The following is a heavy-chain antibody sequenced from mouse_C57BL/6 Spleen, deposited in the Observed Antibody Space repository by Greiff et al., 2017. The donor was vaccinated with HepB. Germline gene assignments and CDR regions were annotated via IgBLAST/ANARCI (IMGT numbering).Heavy chain of an antibody. J-gene: IGHJ2*01. CDR1: GYTFTDYE. D-gene: IGHD6-1*01. CDR3: TRKPSHFDY. V-gene: IGHV1-15*01. Sequence: QVQLQQSGAELVRPGASVTLSCKASGYTFTDYEMHWVKQTPVHGLEWIGAIDPETGGTAYNQKFKGKAILTADKSSSTAYMELRSLTSEDSAVYYCTRKPSHFDYWGQGTTLTVSS. CDR2: IDPETGGT.